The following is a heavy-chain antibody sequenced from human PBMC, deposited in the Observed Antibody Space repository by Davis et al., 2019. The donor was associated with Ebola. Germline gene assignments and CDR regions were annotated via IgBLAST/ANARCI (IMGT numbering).Heavy chain of an antibody. J-gene: IGHJ4*02. Sequence: PGGSLRLSCTDSVITFSSYAMSWVRQAPGKGLEWVSAISGSGGSTYYADSVKGRFTISRDNSKNTLYLQMNSLRAEDTAVYYCAKELKDELWFGELWLSYWGQGTLVTVSS. D-gene: IGHD3-10*01. CDR3: AKELKDELWFGELWLSY. CDR1: VITFSSYA. V-gene: IGHV3-23*01. CDR2: ISGSGGST.